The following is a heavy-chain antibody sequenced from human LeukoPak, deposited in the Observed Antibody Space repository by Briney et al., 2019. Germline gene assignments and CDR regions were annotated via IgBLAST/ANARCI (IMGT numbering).Heavy chain of an antibody. CDR1: GGTFSSYA. J-gene: IGHJ3*02. CDR3: ARVDKADCSSTSCPFDI. Sequence: SVKVSCKASGGTFSSYAISWVRQAPGQGLEWMGGIIPIFGTANYAQKFQGRVTITADESKSTAYMELSSLRSEDTAVYYCARVDKADCSSTSCPFDIWGQGTMVTVSS. V-gene: IGHV1-69*13. D-gene: IGHD2-2*01. CDR2: IIPIFGTA.